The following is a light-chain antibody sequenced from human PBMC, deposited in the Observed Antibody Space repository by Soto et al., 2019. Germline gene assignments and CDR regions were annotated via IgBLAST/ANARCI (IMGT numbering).Light chain of an antibody. CDR2: EVT. Sequence: QSVLTQPASVSGSPGQSITISCTGTNSDVGSYNLVSWYQQHPGKAPKLMIYEVTKRPSGVSNRFSASKSGNTASLTISGLQPEDEADYYCSSYAGITTFVVFGGGTQLTVL. V-gene: IGLV2-23*02. CDR3: SSYAGITTFVV. CDR1: NSDVGSYNL. J-gene: IGLJ2*01.